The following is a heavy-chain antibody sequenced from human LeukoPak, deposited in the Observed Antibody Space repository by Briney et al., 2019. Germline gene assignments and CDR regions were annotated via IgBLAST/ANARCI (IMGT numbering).Heavy chain of an antibody. CDR3: AKRGLVAASGRFLGY. J-gene: IGHJ4*02. CDR2: ISDSGGAT. CDR1: GFTFSSYG. V-gene: IGHV3-23*01. D-gene: IGHD6-13*01. Sequence: GGSLRLSCAASGFTFSSYGMHWVRQAPGTGLEWVSSISDSGGATYYADSVKGRFTISRDNSKNTLYLQMNSLRADDSAVYYCAKRGLVAASGRFLGYWGQGALVTVSS.